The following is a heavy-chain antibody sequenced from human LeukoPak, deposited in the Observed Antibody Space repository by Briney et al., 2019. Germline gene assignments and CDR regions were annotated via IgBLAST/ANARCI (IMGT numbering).Heavy chain of an antibody. CDR3: ARDLIAAAELNYYGMDV. D-gene: IGHD6-13*01. CDR2: IIPIFGTA. V-gene: IGHV1-69*13. Sequence: SVKVSCKASGGTFSSYAISWVRQAPGQGLEWMGGIIPIFGTANYAQKFQGRVTITADEPTSTAYMELSSLRSEDTAVYYCARDLIAAAELNYYGMDVWGQGTTVTVSS. CDR1: GGTFSSYA. J-gene: IGHJ6*02.